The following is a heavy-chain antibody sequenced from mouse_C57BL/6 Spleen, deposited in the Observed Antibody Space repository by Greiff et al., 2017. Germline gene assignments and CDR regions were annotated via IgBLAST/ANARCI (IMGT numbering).Heavy chain of an antibody. CDR2: IYPGDGDT. D-gene: IGHD2-1*01. CDR3: ARSYGNYGWYFDV. Sequence: VQLQQSGPELVKPGASVKISCKASGYAFSSSRMNWVKQRPGKGLEWIGRIYPGDGDTNYNGKFKGKATLTADKSSSTAYMQLSSLTSEDSAVYFCARSYGNYGWYFDVWGTGTTVTVSS. CDR1: GYAFSSSR. J-gene: IGHJ1*03. V-gene: IGHV1-82*01.